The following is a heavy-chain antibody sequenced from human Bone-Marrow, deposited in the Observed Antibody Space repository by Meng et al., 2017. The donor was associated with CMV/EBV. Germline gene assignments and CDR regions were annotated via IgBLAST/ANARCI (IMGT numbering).Heavy chain of an antibody. D-gene: IGHD3-22*01. CDR1: GFTFSSYS. Sequence: GESLKISCAASGFTFSSYSMNWVRQAPGKGLEWVAFIRYDGSNKYYADSVKGRFTISRDNSKNTLYLQMNSLRAEDTAVYYCAKDIGLHSSGYLDYWGQGTLVTGSS. CDR2: IRYDGSNK. V-gene: IGHV3-30*02. CDR3: AKDIGLHSSGYLDY. J-gene: IGHJ4*02.